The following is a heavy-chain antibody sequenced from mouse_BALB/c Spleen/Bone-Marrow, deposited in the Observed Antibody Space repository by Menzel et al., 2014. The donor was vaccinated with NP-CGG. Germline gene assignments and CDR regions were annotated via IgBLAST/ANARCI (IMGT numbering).Heavy chain of an antibody. CDR2: IWAGGST. J-gene: IGHJ2*01. V-gene: IGHV2-9*02. CDR1: GFSLTSFG. CDR3: ARSYYGYDRGYYFDY. Sequence: VKLVESGPDLVAPSQSLSITCTVSGFSLTSFGIHWVRQPPGKGLEWLGVIWAGGSTNHNSALMSRLSISKDNSKSQVFLKMNSLQTDDTAMYYCARSYYGYDRGYYFDYWGQGTTLTVSS. D-gene: IGHD2-2*01.